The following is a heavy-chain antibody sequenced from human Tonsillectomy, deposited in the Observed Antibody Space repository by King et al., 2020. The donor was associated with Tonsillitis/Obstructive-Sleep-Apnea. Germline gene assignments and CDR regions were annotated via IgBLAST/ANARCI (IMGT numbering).Heavy chain of an antibody. CDR1: GFTFSSYA. J-gene: IGHJ3*02. CDR2: IWDDGSNK. Sequence: VQLVESGGGVVQPGRSLRLSCAASGFTFSSYAMHWVRQAPGKGLEWVAVIWDDGSNKYFADSVKGRFTISRDNSKNTLYLQMNSLRAEDTAVYYCARDLFPYCSSTSCYRRNAFDIWGQGTMVTVSS. CDR3: ARDLFPYCSSTSCYRRNAFDI. D-gene: IGHD2-2*02. V-gene: IGHV3-33*01.